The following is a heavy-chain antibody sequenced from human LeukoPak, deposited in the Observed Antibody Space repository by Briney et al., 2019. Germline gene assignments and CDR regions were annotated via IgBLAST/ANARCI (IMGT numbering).Heavy chain of an antibody. CDR3: ARLRNDYGDSFDY. J-gene: IGHJ4*02. V-gene: IGHV4-39*01. CDR2: IYYSGST. D-gene: IGHD4-17*01. CDR1: GGSISSSSYS. Sequence: SETLSLTCTVSGGSISSSSYSWGWIRQPPGKGLEWIGSIYYSGSTYYNPSLKSRVTISVDTSKNQFSLKLSSVTAADTAVYYCARLRNDYGDSFDYWGQGTLVTVSS.